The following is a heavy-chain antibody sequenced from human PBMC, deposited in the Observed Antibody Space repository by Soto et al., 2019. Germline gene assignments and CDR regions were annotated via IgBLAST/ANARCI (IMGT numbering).Heavy chain of an antibody. CDR2: IYYSGST. CDR1: GDSISSYY. V-gene: IGHV4-59*01. J-gene: IGHJ4*02. Sequence: PSETLSLTCTVSGDSISSYYWSWIRQPPGKGLEWIGYIYYSGSTNYNPSLNSRVTTSVDMSKNQVSLKLTSVTAADTAVYYCARTQFLQWFTYYFDYWGQGTLVTVSS. CDR3: ARTQFLQWFTYYFDY. D-gene: IGHD3-3*01.